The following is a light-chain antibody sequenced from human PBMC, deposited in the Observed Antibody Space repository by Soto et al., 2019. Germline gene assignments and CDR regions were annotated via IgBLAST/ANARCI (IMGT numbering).Light chain of an antibody. CDR3: QQLSSYPRT. J-gene: IGKJ3*01. CDR2: AAS. Sequence: IQLTQSPSSLSASVGDRVTVTCRASQGISSYLAWYQQKPGKAPNLLIYAASTLQSGVPSRFSGSGSGTDFTLTISSLQPEDFATYYCQQLSSYPRTFGPGTKVDVK. CDR1: QGISSY. V-gene: IGKV1-9*01.